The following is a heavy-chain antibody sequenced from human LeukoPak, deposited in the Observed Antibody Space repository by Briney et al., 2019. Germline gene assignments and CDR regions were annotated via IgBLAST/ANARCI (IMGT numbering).Heavy chain of an antibody. V-gene: IGHV1-69*05. Sequence: SVKVSCKASGGTFSSYAISWVRQAPGQGLEWMGGIFPIFGTANYAQKFQGRVTITTDESTSTAYMELSSLRSEDTAVYYCARDLAGPSRLWGQGTLVTVSS. J-gene: IGHJ4*02. CDR1: GGTFSSYA. CDR2: IFPIFGTA. CDR3: ARDLAGPSRL.